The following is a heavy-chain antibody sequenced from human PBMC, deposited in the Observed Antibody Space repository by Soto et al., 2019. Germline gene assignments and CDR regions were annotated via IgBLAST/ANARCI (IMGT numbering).Heavy chain of an antibody. V-gene: IGHV2-5*02. CDR2: IYWDDDK. CDR3: AHHPYYGLAPYSCDY. Sequence: QITLKESGPTLVKPTQTLTLTCTFSGFSLSTSGVGVGWIRQPPGKALEWLAVIYWDDDKRSSSSLKSRLTITKDTSKNQVVLTMTHRDPVDTATYYCAHHPYYGLAPYSCDYWGQGILVTVSS. J-gene: IGHJ4*02. D-gene: IGHD3-10*01. CDR1: GFSLSTSGVG.